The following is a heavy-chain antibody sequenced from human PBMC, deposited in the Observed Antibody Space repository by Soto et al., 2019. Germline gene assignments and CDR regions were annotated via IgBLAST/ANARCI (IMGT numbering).Heavy chain of an antibody. CDR2: IIPVFGIV. Sequence: QVQLVQSGAEVKKPGSSVKVSCKASGGTLSNSAISWVRQAPGQGLEWMGGIIPVFGIVNYAQNFQGRVTITADESTSTDYMELSSLRSEDTAVYYCARGRIVVVGSRAYYGMDVWGQGTTVTVSS. CDR1: GGTLSNSA. CDR3: ARGRIVVVGSRAYYGMDV. D-gene: IGHD6-19*01. V-gene: IGHV1-69*01. J-gene: IGHJ6*02.